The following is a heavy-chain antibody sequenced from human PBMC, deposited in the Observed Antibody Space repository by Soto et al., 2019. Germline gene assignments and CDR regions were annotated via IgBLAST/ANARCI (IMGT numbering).Heavy chain of an antibody. V-gene: IGHV3-15*01. CDR2: IKSKTDGGTT. CDR3: TTDVMRGAFDI. Sequence: EVQLVESGGGLVKPGGSLRLSCAASGFTFSNAWMSWVRQAPGKGLEWVGRIKSKTDGGTTDYAAPVKGRFTISRDDSKNTLYLQMNILKTEDTAVYYCTTDVMRGAFDIWGQGTMVTVSS. D-gene: IGHD2-21*01. CDR1: GFTFSNAW. J-gene: IGHJ3*02.